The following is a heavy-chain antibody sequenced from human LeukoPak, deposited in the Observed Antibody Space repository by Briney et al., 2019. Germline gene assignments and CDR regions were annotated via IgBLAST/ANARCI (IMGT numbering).Heavy chain of an antibody. CDR3: ARDLSMTMGAFDI. CDR1: GGTFSCYA. V-gene: IGHV1-69*05. Sequence: AWVTVSFKGSGGTFSCYAISWVRQAPGQGLEWMGRIIPIFGTANYAQKFQRRVTITTDESTSTAYMELSSLRSEDTAVYYCARDLSMTMGAFDIWGQGTMVTVSS. J-gene: IGHJ3*02. CDR2: IIPIFGTA.